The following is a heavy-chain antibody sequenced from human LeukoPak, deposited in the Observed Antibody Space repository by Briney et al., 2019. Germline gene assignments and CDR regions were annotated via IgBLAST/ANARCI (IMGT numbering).Heavy chain of an antibody. CDR1: GFMFRSFE. CDR2: ISSGATTM. D-gene: IGHD6-19*01. Sequence: PGGSLRLSCAASGFMFRSFEMYWVRQAPGKGLEWVAYISSGATTMYYADSVKGRFTTSRDDAKNSLFLHMNSLRAEDTAVYYCALLAVASDFDYWGQGTLVTVSS. CDR3: ALLAVASDFDY. V-gene: IGHV3-48*03. J-gene: IGHJ4*02.